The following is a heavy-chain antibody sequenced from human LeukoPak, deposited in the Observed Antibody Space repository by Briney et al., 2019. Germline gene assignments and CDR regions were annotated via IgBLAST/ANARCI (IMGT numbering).Heavy chain of an antibody. J-gene: IGHJ4*02. CDR1: GGTFSSYA. CDR3: ASSRLTWEYGSGSYGFDY. CDR2: IIPIFGTA. Sequence: SVKVSCKASGGTFSSYAISWVRQAPGQGLEWMGGIIPIFGTANYAQKFQGRVTITADESTSTAYMELSSLRFEDTAVYYCASSRLTWEYGSGSYGFDYWGQGTLVTVSS. V-gene: IGHV1-69*13. D-gene: IGHD3-10*01.